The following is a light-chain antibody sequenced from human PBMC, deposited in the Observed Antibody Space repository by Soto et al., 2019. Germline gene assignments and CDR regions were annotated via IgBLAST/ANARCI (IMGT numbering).Light chain of an antibody. Sequence: IHMTQSASSLSASVGYRVTISCQASQDISNYLNWYQQKPGKAPNLLIYDASNLQTGVPSRFSGIGSGTDFTFTISSLQPEDIATYYCQQYSHLITFGQGTRLKIK. CDR3: QQYSHLIT. CDR2: DAS. CDR1: QDISNY. J-gene: IGKJ5*01. V-gene: IGKV1-33*01.